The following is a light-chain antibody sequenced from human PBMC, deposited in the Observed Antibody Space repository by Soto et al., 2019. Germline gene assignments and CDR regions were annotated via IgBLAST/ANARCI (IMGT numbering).Light chain of an antibody. CDR3: QQRYRTTIT. V-gene: IGKV1-39*01. J-gene: IGKJ5*01. CDR1: QSISTF. Sequence: DIQMTQYPSSLSSSLGDRVTITCRASQSISTFLNWYQQKPGKAPNLLIYAASGLQSGVPSRFSGSVSGTDVTITISSLKKEDGATYDCQQRYRTTITFGQGTRLEIK. CDR2: AAS.